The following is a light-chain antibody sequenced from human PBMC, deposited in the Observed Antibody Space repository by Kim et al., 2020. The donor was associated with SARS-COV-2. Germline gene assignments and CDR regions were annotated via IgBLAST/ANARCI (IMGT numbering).Light chain of an antibody. CDR3: CSYADRYTWV. CDR1: SDDVGRYNY. J-gene: IGLJ3*02. CDR2: YVN. V-gene: IGLV2-11*01. Sequence: GQSITIACTGTSDDVGRYNYVSWNQQSPGKAPRLLIYYVNERPSGVPARFSGSKSGNTASLTISGLQAEDEADYYCCSYADRYTWVFGGGTQLTVL.